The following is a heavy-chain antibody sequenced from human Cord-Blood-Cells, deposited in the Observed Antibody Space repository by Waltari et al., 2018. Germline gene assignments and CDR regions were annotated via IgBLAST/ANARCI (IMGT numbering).Heavy chain of an antibody. J-gene: IGHJ5*02. CDR2: INHSGST. Sequence: QVQLQQWGAGLLKPSETLSLTCAVYGGSFSGYSWSWIRQPPGKGLEWIGEINHSGSTNYNPAHKSRVTISVDTSKNQFSLKLSSVTAADTAVYYCARGPAANGDCWFDPGGQGTLVTVSS. V-gene: IGHV4-34*01. CDR1: GGSFSGYS. CDR3: ARGPAANGDCWFDP. D-gene: IGHD2-2*01.